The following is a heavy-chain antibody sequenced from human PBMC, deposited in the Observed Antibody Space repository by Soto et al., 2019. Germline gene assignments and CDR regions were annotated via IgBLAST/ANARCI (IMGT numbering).Heavy chain of an antibody. CDR2: INHSGST. V-gene: IGHV4-34*01. J-gene: IGHJ4*02. Sequence: PSETLSLTCAVYGGSFSGYYWSWIRQPPGKGLEWIGEINHSGSTNYNPSLKSRVTISVDTSKNQFSLKLSSVTAADTAVYYCARDWMPKGAQRYGYSSGWYEDYWGQGTLVTVSS. D-gene: IGHD6-19*01. CDR3: ARDWMPKGAQRYGYSSGWYEDY. CDR1: GGSFSGYY.